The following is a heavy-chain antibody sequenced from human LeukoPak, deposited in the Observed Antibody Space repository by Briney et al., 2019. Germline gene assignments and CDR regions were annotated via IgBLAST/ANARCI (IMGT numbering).Heavy chain of an antibody. J-gene: IGHJ4*02. V-gene: IGHV1-46*01. Sequence: ASVKVSCKASGYTFTRYYMHWVRQAPGQGLEWMGIINPSGGSTTYAQKFQGRVTMTRDMSTSTVYMELSSLRSEDTAVYYCARGKSHYYDSSGYYYDDFDYWGQGTLVTVSS. CDR2: INPSGGST. CDR3: ARGKSHYYDSSGYYYDDFDY. CDR1: GYTFTRYY. D-gene: IGHD3-22*01.